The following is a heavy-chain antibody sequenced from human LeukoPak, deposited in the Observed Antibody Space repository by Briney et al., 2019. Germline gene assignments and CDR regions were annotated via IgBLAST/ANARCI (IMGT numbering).Heavy chain of an antibody. J-gene: IGHJ3*02. CDR2: ISSSSSYI. V-gene: IGHV3-21*01. CDR3: ARDWSDDAFDI. CDR1: GFTFSSYS. Sequence: GGSLRLSCAASGFTFSSYSMNWVRQAPGKGLEWVSSISSSSSYIYYADSVKGRFTISRDNAKNSLYLQMNSLRAEDTAVYYCARDWSDDAFDIWGQGTMVTVSS.